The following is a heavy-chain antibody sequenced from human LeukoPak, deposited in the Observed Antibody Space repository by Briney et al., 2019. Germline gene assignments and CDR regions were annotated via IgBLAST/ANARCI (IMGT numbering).Heavy chain of an antibody. CDR2: INQDGSHK. J-gene: IGHJ4*02. V-gene: IGHV3-7*01. Sequence: GGSLRLPCSASGFTFTNYWMSWVRQAPGKGLEWVVNINQDGSHKYYVDSVKGRFTISRDNAKSSMYVQMNSLRAEDTAVYFCARFRYDNNGLLRAFDYWGQGTLVTVSS. D-gene: IGHD3-22*01. CDR3: ARFRYDNNGLLRAFDY. CDR1: GFTFTNYW.